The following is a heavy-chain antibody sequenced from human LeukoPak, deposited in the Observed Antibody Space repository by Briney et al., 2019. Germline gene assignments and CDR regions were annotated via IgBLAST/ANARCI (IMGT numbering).Heavy chain of an antibody. J-gene: IGHJ3*02. CDR1: GDSISSSRYY. D-gene: IGHD3/OR15-3a*01. V-gene: IGHV4-39*06. Sequence: PSETLSLTCTVSGDSISSSRYYWGWIRQPPGKGLEWIGSVYYSGSPYYNPSLKGQVTISVDTSKNQFALKLSSVTAADTAVYYCARAEFMDSAFDIWGQGTMVTVSS. CDR2: VYYSGSP. CDR3: ARAEFMDSAFDI.